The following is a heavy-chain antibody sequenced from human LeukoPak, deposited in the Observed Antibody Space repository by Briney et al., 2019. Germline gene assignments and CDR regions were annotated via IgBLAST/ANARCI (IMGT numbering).Heavy chain of an antibody. Sequence: QPGGSLRLSCAASGFAFSSYWMSWVRQAPGKGLEWVANIKQDGNEKYYVDSVKGRFTISRDNAKNSLYLQMNSLRAEDTAVYYCARDVVPSAAEIYYYYGMDVWGQGTTVTVSS. CDR2: IKQDGNEK. CDR3: ARDVVPSAAEIYYYYGMDV. J-gene: IGHJ6*02. V-gene: IGHV3-7*01. CDR1: GFAFSSYW. D-gene: IGHD2-2*01.